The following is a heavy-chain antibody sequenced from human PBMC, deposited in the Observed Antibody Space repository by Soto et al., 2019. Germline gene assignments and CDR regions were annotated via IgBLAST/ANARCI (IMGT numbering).Heavy chain of an antibody. D-gene: IGHD2-2*01. CDR2: IKSKTDGGTT. CDR3: TTDLYCSSTSCYYYYGMDV. Sequence: KAGGSLRLSCAASGFTFSNAWMSWVRQAPGKGLEWVGRIKSKTDGGTTDYAAPVKGRFTISRDDSKNTLYLQMNSLKTEDTAVYYCTTDLYCSSTSCYYYYGMDVWGQGTTVTVSS. CDR1: GFTFSNAW. J-gene: IGHJ6*02. V-gene: IGHV3-15*01.